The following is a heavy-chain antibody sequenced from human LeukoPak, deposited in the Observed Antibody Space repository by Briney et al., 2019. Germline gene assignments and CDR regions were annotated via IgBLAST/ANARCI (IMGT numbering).Heavy chain of an antibody. Sequence: GGSQRLSCVASGFIFSYYDMDWVRQAPGKGLEWISYISSSRSIMYYADSVLGRFTVSRDNAENTLYLQMNSLRGDDTAVYYCARHNQGSPDYWGQGTLVTVSS. V-gene: IGHV3-48*01. CDR1: GFIFSYYD. J-gene: IGHJ4*02. CDR2: ISSSRSIM. CDR3: ARHNQGSPDY.